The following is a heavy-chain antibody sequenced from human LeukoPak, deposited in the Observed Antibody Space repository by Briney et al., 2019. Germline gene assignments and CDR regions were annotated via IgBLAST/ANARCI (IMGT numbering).Heavy chain of an antibody. CDR3: ARARLTYCSGGSCYSGSYMDV. Sequence: ASVTVSFKASGYTFTGYYMHWVRQAPGQGLAWMGWINPNSGGTNYAQKFQGRVTMTRDTSISTAYMELSRLRSDDTAVYYCARARLTYCSGGSCYSGSYMDVWGKGTTVTVSS. V-gene: IGHV1-2*02. D-gene: IGHD2-15*01. J-gene: IGHJ6*03. CDR2: INPNSGGT. CDR1: GYTFTGYY.